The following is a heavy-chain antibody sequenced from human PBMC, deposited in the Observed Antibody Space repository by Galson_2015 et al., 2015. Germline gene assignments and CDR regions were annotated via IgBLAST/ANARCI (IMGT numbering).Heavy chain of an antibody. V-gene: IGHV3-30*03. Sequence: SLRLSCAASGFTFSSYGMHWVRQAPGKGLEWVAVISYDGSNKYYADSVKGRFTISRDNSKNTLYLQMNSLRAEDTAVYYCARLHPTTGSDYWGQGTLVTVSS. CDR3: ARLHPTTGSDY. CDR2: ISYDGSNK. D-gene: IGHD4-11*01. CDR1: GFTFSSYG. J-gene: IGHJ4*02.